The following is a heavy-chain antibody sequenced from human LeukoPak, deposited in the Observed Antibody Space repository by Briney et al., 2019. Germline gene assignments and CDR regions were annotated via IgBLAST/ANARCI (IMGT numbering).Heavy chain of an antibody. V-gene: IGHV3-33*01. CDR3: ARSVYSSSSRGFYAFDI. CDR2: IWYDGGNK. CDR1: GFTFSSYG. D-gene: IGHD6-6*01. Sequence: GGSLRLSCAASGFTFSSYGMHWVRQAPGKGLEWVAVIWYDGGNKYYADSVKGRFTISRGNSKNTLYLQMNSLRAEDTAVYYCARSVYSSSSRGFYAFDIWGQGTMVTVSS. J-gene: IGHJ3*02.